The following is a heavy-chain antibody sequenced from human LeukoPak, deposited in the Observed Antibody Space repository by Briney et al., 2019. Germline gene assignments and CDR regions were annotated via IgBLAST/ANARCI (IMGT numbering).Heavy chain of an antibody. J-gene: IGHJ4*02. CDR2: ISSSSSYI. D-gene: IGHD1-26*01. CDR3: ASLWELLTWAYFDY. CDR1: GFTFSSYS. V-gene: IGHV3-21*01. Sequence: GGSLRLSCAASGFTFSSYSMNWVRQAPGKGLEWVSSISSSSSYIYYAGSVKGRFTISRDNAKNSLYLQMNSLRAEDTAVYYCASLWELLTWAYFDYWGQGTLVTVSS.